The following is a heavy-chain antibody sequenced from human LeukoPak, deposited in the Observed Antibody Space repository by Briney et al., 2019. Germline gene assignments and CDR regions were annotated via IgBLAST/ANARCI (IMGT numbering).Heavy chain of an antibody. J-gene: IGHJ4*02. CDR2: ISYDGSNK. V-gene: IGHV3-30*03. D-gene: IGHD5-24*01. CDR1: GFTFSSYG. CDR3: AAEMAIQRGDFDY. Sequence: PGGSLRLSCAASGFTFSSYGMHWVRQAPGKGLEWVAVISYDGSNKYYADSVKGRFTISRDNSKNTLYLQMNSLRAGDTAVYYCAAEMAIQRGDFDYWGQGTLVTVSS.